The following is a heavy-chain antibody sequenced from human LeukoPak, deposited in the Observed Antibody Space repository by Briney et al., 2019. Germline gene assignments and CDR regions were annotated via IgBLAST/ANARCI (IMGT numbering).Heavy chain of an antibody. J-gene: IGHJ4*02. V-gene: IGHV1-24*01. CDR3: ATDPRHCSNSNSCYNY. CDR1: GYTLTELS. CDR2: FDPEDGET. D-gene: IGHD2-2*02. Sequence: ASVKVSCKVFGYTLTELSMHWVRQAPGKGLEWMGGFDPEDGETIYAQKFQGRVTMTEDTSTDTAYMELSSLRSEDTAVYYCATDPRHCSNSNSCYNYWGQGTLVTVSS.